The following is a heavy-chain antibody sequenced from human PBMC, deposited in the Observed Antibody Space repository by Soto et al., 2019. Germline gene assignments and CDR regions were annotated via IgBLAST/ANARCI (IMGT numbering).Heavy chain of an antibody. Sequence: SETLSLTCTVSGSSVSSSSYSWVWIRQSPGKGLEWIGTIYSSENTYYNPSLLSRVTISVDTSKNEFSLRLSSVTAADTAVYYCARLNGYCISTNGHGYYGMDVWGQGTTVTVSS. J-gene: IGHJ6*02. V-gene: IGHV4-39*01. CDR3: ARLNGYCISTNGHGYYGMDV. CDR2: IYSSENT. CDR1: GSSVSSSSYS. D-gene: IGHD2-2*03.